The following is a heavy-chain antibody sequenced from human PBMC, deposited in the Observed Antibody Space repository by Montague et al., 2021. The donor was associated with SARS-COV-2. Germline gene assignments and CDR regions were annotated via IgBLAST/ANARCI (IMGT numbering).Heavy chain of an antibody. CDR3: ARQPLGYDFVYYYYGMDV. V-gene: IGHV6-1*01. J-gene: IGHJ6*02. CDR2: TYYRSKWYN. D-gene: IGHD5-12*01. CDR1: GDSVSSNSAA. Sequence: CAISGDSVSSNSAAWNWIRQPPSRGLEWLGRTYYRSKWYNDYAVSVKSRITINPDTSKNQFSLQLNSVTPEDTAVYYCARQPLGYDFVYYYYGMDVWGQGTTVTASS.